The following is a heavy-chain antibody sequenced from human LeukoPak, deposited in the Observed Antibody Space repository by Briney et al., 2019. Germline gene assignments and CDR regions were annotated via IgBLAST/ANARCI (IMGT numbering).Heavy chain of an antibody. CDR3: TTDKPRADY. V-gene: IGHV3-15*01. CDR1: GFTFSNAW. Sequence: GGPLRLSCAASGFTFSNAWMTWVRQAPGKGLEWVGRIKSKSEGGKTDYAAPVKGRFTISREDSKDTVYLQMNSLETEDTGFYYCTTDKPRADYWGQGTLVTVSS. CDR2: IKSKSEGGKT. J-gene: IGHJ4*02.